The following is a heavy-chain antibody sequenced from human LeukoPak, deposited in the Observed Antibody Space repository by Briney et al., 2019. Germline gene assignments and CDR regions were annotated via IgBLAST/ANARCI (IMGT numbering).Heavy chain of an antibody. CDR1: GFTFYSHG. CDR3: VKDHFNSSSWSPFDH. D-gene: IGHD6-13*01. J-gene: IGHJ4*02. CDR2: IRYDGSDK. Sequence: GGSLRLSCATSGFTFYSHGMHWVRQAPGKGLEWVTFIRYDGSDKYYVDSVEGRFTVSRDNSKNTLYLQLTSLTTEDTALYYCVKDHFNSSSWSPFDHWGQGTLVTVSS. V-gene: IGHV3-30*02.